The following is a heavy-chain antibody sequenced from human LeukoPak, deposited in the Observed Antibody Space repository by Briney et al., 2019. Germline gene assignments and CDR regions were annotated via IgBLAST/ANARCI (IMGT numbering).Heavy chain of an antibody. V-gene: IGHV3-48*03. Sequence: GGSLRLSCAASGFTFSSYEMNWVRQAPGKGLEWVSYISSSGSTIYYADSVKGRFTISRDNAKNPLYLQMNSLRAEDTAVYYCASIDFWSGYPLDYWGQGTPVTVSS. CDR1: GFTFSSYE. D-gene: IGHD3-3*01. J-gene: IGHJ4*01. CDR2: ISSSGSTI. CDR3: ASIDFWSGYPLDY.